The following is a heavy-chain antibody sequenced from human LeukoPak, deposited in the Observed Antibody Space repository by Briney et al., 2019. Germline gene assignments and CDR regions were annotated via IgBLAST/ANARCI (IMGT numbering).Heavy chain of an antibody. CDR3: ARAGPPAFDP. Sequence: GGSLRLSCAASGFTFSSSAMSWVRQAPGKGLEWVSYISYSGSTTSYADSVKGRFTISRDNAKNSLYLQMNSLRAEDTAVYYCARAGPPAFDPWGQGTLVTVSS. J-gene: IGHJ5*02. CDR2: ISYSGSTT. CDR1: GFTFSSSA. V-gene: IGHV3-48*03.